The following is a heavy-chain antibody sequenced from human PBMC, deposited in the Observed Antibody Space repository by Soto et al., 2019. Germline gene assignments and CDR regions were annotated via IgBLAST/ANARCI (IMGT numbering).Heavy chain of an antibody. CDR1: GFTFSRFG. CDR2: ISYDGSNK. V-gene: IGHV3-30*19. D-gene: IGHD1-20*01. CDR3: ARDQVYEWNDNFYYGMDA. J-gene: IGHJ6*02. Sequence: QVQLVESGGGVVQPGRSLRLSCAPSGFTFSRFGMHWVRQAPGKGLEWVALISYDGSNKYYADSVQGRFTISRDNSRSTLYLQMSSLRAEDTAVYYCARDQVYEWNDNFYYGMDACVQGTTVTVSS.